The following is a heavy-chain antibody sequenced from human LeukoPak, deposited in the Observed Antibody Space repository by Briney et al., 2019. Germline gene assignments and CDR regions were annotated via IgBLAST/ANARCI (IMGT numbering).Heavy chain of an antibody. CDR3: ARVGSKGRYYYYGMDV. CDR2: IKQDGSEK. CDR1: GFTFSSYS. D-gene: IGHD4-11*01. J-gene: IGHJ6*02. V-gene: IGHV3-7*01. Sequence: PGGSLRLSCAASGFTFSSYSMNWVRQAPGKGLEWVANIKQDGSEKYYVDSVKGRFTISRDNAKNSLYLQMNSLRAEDTAVYYCARVGSKGRYYYYGMDVWGQGTTVTVSS.